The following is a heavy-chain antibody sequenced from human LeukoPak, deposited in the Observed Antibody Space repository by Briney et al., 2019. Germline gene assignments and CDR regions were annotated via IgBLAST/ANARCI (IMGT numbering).Heavy chain of an antibody. CDR3: AKELEYCYGSGSYWLD. V-gene: IGHV3-7*03. CDR1: AFTFSSYW. J-gene: IGHJ4*02. Sequence: GGSLRLSCAASAFTFSSYWMSRVRQAPGKGLEWVANIKQDGSEKYYVDSVKGRFTISRDNSKNTLYLQMNSLRAEDTAVYYCAKELEYCYGSGSYWLDWGQGTLVTVSS. D-gene: IGHD3-10*01. CDR2: IKQDGSEK.